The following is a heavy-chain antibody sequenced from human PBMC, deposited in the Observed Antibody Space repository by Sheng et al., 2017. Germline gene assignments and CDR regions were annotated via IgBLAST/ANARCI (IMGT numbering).Heavy chain of an antibody. V-gene: IGHV3-74*02. D-gene: IGHD2-15*01. J-gene: IGHJ6*02. CDR2: INPSGSRT. CDR1: GLTFSNDW. Sequence: EVQLVESGGGLVQPGRSLRLSCAAPGLTFSNDWWHWVRQAPGKGLVWVSRINPSGSRTDDAESVRDRFTISRDNARNTLYLEMNSLRVEDTGVYYCARGRDCGSGVACYGHPYHGMDVWDQGP. CDR3: ARGRDCGSGVACYGHPYHGMDV.